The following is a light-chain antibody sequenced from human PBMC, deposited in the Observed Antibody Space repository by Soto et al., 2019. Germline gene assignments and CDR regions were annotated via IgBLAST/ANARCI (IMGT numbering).Light chain of an antibody. CDR1: QTVRNNY. Sequence: EFVLTQSPGTLSLSPGERATLSCRASQTVRNNYLAWYQQKPGQAPRLLIYDASSRATGIPDRFSGGGSGTDFTLTISRLEPEDFAVYYGQQFSSYPLNFGGGTKVEIK. CDR2: DAS. CDR3: QQFSSYPLN. J-gene: IGKJ4*01. V-gene: IGKV3-20*01.